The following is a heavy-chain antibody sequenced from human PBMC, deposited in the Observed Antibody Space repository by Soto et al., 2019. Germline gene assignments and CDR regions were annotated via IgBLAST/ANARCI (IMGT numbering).Heavy chain of an antibody. V-gene: IGHV1-8*01. D-gene: IGHD3-3*01. CDR2: MNPNSGNT. Sequence: QVQLVQSGAEVKKPGASVKVSCKASGYTFTSYDINWVRQATGQGLEWMGWMNPNSGNTGYAQKFQGRLTMTRNTSLSTAYMELSSLRSEDTAVYYCAKDIGYDLDWFDPWGQGTLVTVSS. J-gene: IGHJ5*02. CDR3: AKDIGYDLDWFDP. CDR1: GYTFTSYD.